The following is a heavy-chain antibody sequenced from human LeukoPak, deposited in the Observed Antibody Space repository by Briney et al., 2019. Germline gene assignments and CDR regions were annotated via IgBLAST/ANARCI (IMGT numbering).Heavy chain of an antibody. CDR3: ARGVYAYDY. CDR1: GFTFSSYW. V-gene: IGHV3-7*01. J-gene: IGHJ4*02. Sequence: GGSLRLSCVASGFTFSSYWMSWVRQAPGKGLEWVAEIKEDESEKYYVDSVKGRFTISRDNAKNSVYLQMNSLRAEDTALYYCARGVYAYDYWGQGTLVTVSS. CDR2: IKEDESEK. D-gene: IGHD2-8*01.